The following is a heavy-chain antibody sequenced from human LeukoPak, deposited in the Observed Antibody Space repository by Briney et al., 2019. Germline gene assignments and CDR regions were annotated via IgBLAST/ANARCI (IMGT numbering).Heavy chain of an antibody. CDR1: EYDFASYW. V-gene: IGHV5-51*01. Sequence: GESLKISCKASEYDFASYWIGWVRQMPGKGLEWMGIVYPAGSAIHYSPSFQGQVTMSVDRSISTAYLQWTSLKASDTAMYFCARRKFSDTWFDPWGQGTLVTVSS. J-gene: IGHJ5*02. CDR3: ARRKFSDTWFDP. D-gene: IGHD1-14*01. CDR2: VYPAGSAI.